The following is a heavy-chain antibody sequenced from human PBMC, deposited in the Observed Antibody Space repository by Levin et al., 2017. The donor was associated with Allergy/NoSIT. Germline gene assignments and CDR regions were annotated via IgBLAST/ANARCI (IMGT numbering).Heavy chain of an antibody. CDR3: AKNFGISSGSFDY. Sequence: PGGSLRLSCKASGYTLADYAMHWVRQAPGQRLEWMGWINGGNDNTKYSQKFQGRITITRDTSTSTAYLELSSLRSEDTAVYYCAKNFGISSGSFDYWGQGTLVTVSS. J-gene: IGHJ4*02. CDR2: INGGNDNT. V-gene: IGHV1-3*01. CDR1: GYTLADYA. D-gene: IGHD6-19*01.